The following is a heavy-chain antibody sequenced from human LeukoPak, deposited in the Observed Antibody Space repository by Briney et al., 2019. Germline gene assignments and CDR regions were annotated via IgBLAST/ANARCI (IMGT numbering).Heavy chain of an antibody. CDR2: ISYDGSNK. D-gene: IGHD5-18*01. CDR1: GFTFSSYA. V-gene: IGHV3-30*01. Sequence: GGSLRLSCAASGFTFSSYAMHWVRQAPGKGLDCLAVISYDGSNKYYADSVKCRFTISRDNSENTLYLQMNSLRAEDTAVYYCARDQRGYGYGLDYWGQGTMVTVSS. CDR3: ARDQRGYGYGLDY. J-gene: IGHJ4*02.